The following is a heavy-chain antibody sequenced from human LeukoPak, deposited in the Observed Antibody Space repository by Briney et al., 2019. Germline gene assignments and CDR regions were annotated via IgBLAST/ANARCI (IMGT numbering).Heavy chain of an antibody. CDR1: GGTFSSYA. D-gene: IGHD2-2*01. CDR3: ASGPSDVVVPAAHFDY. Sequence: SVKVSCKAFGGTFSSYAISWVRQAPGQGLEWMGGIIPIFGTANYAQKFQGRVTITTDESTSTAYMELSSLRSEDTAVYYCASGPSDVVVPAAHFDYWGQGTLVTVSS. J-gene: IGHJ4*02. CDR2: IIPIFGTA. V-gene: IGHV1-69*05.